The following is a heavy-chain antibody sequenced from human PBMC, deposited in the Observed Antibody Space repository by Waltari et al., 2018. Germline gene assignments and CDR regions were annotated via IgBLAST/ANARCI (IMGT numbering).Heavy chain of an antibody. CDR1: GFFFTVYY. CDR3: ARDQYWLERKRYFDL. V-gene: IGHV1-2*02. CDR2: INPNSGVT. Sequence: VQSGAEVKKPGASVNVSCQASGFFFTVYYINWLRQAPGQGLEWMGWINPNSGVTNYAQKFQGRVSMTRDTSIATAYMELKRLNSDDTAVYYCARDQYWLERKRYFDLWGRGTQVTVSS. J-gene: IGHJ2*01. D-gene: IGHD1-1*01.